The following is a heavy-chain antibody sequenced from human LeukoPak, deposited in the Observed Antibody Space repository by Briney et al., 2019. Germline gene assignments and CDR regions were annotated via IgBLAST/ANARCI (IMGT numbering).Heavy chain of an antibody. Sequence: GGSLRLSCAASGFTFNSYEMNWVRQAPGKGLEWVSFISTSGATMHYADSVKGRFTISRDNTKNSLYLQMNSLRAEDTAVYYCARDKDDLAYCSAGSCLVVDAFDVWGQGTMVTVSS. J-gene: IGHJ3*01. D-gene: IGHD2-15*01. CDR3: ARDKDDLAYCSAGSCLVVDAFDV. V-gene: IGHV3-48*03. CDR1: GFTFNSYE. CDR2: ISTSGATM.